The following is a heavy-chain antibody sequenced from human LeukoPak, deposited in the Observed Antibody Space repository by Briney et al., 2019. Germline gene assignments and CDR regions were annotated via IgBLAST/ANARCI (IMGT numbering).Heavy chain of an antibody. CDR3: AKDPSYNWNYLTY. D-gene: IGHD1-20*01. CDR2: ISYDGSNK. V-gene: IGHV3-30*18. CDR1: GFTFSSYG. J-gene: IGHJ4*02. Sequence: QSGGSLRLSCAASGFTFSSYGIHWVRQAPGKGLEWVAVISYDGSNKYYADSVKGRFTISRDNSKNTLYLQMNSLRAEDTAVYYCAKDPSYNWNYLTYWGQGTLVTVSS.